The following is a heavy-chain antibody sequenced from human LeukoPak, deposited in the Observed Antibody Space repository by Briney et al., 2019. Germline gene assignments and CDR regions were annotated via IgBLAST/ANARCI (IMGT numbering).Heavy chain of an antibody. CDR2: IRRKAHGGTT. V-gene: IGHV3-49*04. Sequence: GGSLRLSCTTSGFAFGDYAMSWVRQAPGKGLEWVSFIRRKAHGGTTEYAASVKGRFSSSRDDSKSIAYLQMNSLKTEDTAVYFCTRVTYYYDNSGYFHFDSWGQGSLVTVSS. CDR1: GFAFGDYA. J-gene: IGHJ4*02. D-gene: IGHD3-22*01. CDR3: TRVTYYYDNSGYFHFDS.